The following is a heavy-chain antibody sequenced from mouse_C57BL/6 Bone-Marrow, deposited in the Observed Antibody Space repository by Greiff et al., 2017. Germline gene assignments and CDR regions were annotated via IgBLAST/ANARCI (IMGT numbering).Heavy chain of an antibody. CDR3: ARNREGYITTVVADY. V-gene: IGHV1-81*01. CDR2: IYPRSGNT. Sequence: QVQLKESGAELARPGASVKLSCKASGYTFPSSGISWVKQRTGQGLEWIGEIYPRSGNTYYNEKFKGKATLTADKSSSTAYMELRSLTSEDSAVYFCARNREGYITTVVADYGGQGTTLTVSS. D-gene: IGHD1-1*01. J-gene: IGHJ2*01. CDR1: GYTFPSSG.